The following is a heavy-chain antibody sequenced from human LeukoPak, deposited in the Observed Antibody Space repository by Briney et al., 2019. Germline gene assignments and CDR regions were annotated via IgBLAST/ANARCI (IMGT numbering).Heavy chain of an antibody. CDR2: IWYDGTNK. Sequence: GGSLRLSCAASGFIFSSYGMHWVRQAPGKGLEWVAIIWYDGTNKYYADSVKGRFTISRDNSKNTLYLQMSSLRAEDTAVYYCARDYGGSSGGGVDYWGQGTLVTVSS. CDR3: ARDYGGSSGGGVDY. V-gene: IGHV3-33*01. J-gene: IGHJ4*02. D-gene: IGHD6-19*01. CDR1: GFIFSSYG.